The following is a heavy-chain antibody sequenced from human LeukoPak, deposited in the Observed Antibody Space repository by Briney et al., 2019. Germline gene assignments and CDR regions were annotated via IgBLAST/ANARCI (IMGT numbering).Heavy chain of an antibody. CDR1: GFTSDDCA. J-gene: IGHJ4*02. V-gene: IGHV3-30*02. D-gene: IGHD1-26*01. CDR2: IRYDGSNK. Sequence: PGRSLRLSCAASGFTSDDCAMHWVRQAPGKGLEWVAFIRYDGSNKYYADSVKGRFTISRDNSKNTLYLQMNSLRGEDMAVYYCAKDFRQYSGSRFDYWGQGTLVTVSS. CDR3: AKDFRQYSGSRFDY.